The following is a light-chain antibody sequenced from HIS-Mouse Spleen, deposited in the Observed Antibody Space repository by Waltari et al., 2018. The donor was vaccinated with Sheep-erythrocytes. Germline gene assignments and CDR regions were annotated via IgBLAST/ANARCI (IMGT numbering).Light chain of an antibody. CDR2: QDS. CDR1: KLGDKY. V-gene: IGLV3-1*01. CDR3: QAWDSSSWV. Sequence: SYELTHPPSVSVPPGQTASITCSGDKLGDKYACWYQQKPGQSPVLVIYQDSKRPSGIPDRFSGSNSGNTATLTISGTQAMDEADYYCQAWDSSSWVFGGGTKLTVL. J-gene: IGLJ3*02.